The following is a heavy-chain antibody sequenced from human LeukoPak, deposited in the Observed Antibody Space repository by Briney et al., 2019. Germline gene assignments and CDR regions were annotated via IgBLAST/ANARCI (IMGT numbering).Heavy chain of an antibody. Sequence: ASVKVSCKASGYAFTGYYMHWVRQAPGQGLEWMGRINPNSGGTNYAQKFQGRVTMTRDTSISTAYMELSRLRSDDTAVYYCARDRRTARLFDYRGQGTLVTVSS. J-gene: IGHJ4*02. D-gene: IGHD6-6*01. CDR3: ARDRRTARLFDY. CDR2: INPNSGGT. V-gene: IGHV1-2*06. CDR1: GYAFTGYY.